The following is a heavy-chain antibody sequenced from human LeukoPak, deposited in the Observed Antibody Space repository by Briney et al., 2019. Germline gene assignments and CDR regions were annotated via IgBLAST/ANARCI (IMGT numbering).Heavy chain of an antibody. J-gene: IGHJ4*02. CDR3: ACRSYSLDY. V-gene: IGHV4-39*01. D-gene: IGHD3-10*01. Sequence: PSETLSLTCTVSGGSISSSSYYWGWLRQPPGKGLEWIGSIHYSGSTYYNPSLKSRVTISVDTSKNQFSLTLNSVTAADTAVYYCACRSYSLDYWGQGTLVTVSS. CDR2: IHYSGST. CDR1: GGSISSSSYY.